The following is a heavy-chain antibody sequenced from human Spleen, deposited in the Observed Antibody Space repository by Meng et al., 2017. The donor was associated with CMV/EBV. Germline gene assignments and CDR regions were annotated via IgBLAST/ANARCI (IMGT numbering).Heavy chain of an antibody. Sequence: ASVKVSCKASGYSFTVYYMHWVRQAPGQGLEWMGIINPSGGSTSYAQKFQGRVTMTRDTSTSTVYMELSSLRSEDTAVYYCASWSVAGNPVDAFDIWGQGTMVTVSS. CDR2: INPSGGST. V-gene: IGHV1-46*01. CDR1: GYSFTVYY. D-gene: IGHD6-19*01. CDR3: ASWSVAGNPVDAFDI. J-gene: IGHJ3*02.